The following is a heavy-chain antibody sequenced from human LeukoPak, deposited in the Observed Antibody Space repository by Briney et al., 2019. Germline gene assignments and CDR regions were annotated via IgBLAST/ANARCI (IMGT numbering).Heavy chain of an antibody. D-gene: IGHD4-23*01. CDR2: IIPIFGTA. CDR3: ARGTTVVTSNYYYMDV. V-gene: IGHV1-69*13. CDR1: GGTFSSYA. Sequence: SVKVSCKASGGTFSSYAISWVRQAPGQGLEWMGGIIPIFGTANYAQKFQGRVTVTADESTSTAYMELSSLRSEDTAVYYCARGTTVVTSNYYYMDVWGKGTTVTVS. J-gene: IGHJ6*03.